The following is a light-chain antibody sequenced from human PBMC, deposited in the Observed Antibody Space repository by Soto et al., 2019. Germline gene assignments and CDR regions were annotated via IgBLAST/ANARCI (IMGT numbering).Light chain of an antibody. CDR1: QSISNW. CDR2: GAS. V-gene: IGKV1-5*01. J-gene: IGKJ2*01. CDR3: QQYNSYSLF. Sequence: DIQMTQSPSTLSASVGDRVTITCRASQSISNWLAGYQQKPGKAPKLLIHGASSLESGVPSRFSGSGSRTEFTLTIRSLQPDDFAKYYCQQYNSYSLFFGQGTKLEIK.